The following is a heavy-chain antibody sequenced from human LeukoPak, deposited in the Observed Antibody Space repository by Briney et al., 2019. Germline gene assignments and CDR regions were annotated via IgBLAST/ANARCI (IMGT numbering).Heavy chain of an antibody. CDR2: IIPMLGTV. CDR1: GATFSSYA. CDR3: ARYHSSAPWGAFDI. V-gene: IGHV1-69*11. Sequence: ASVKVSCKASGATFSSYAINWVRQAPGQWLEWMGRIIPMLGTVNYAQKFQGRVTITTDESTSTAYMELSSLRSEDTAVYYCARYHSSAPWGAFDIWGQGTMVTVSS. D-gene: IGHD3-22*01. J-gene: IGHJ3*02.